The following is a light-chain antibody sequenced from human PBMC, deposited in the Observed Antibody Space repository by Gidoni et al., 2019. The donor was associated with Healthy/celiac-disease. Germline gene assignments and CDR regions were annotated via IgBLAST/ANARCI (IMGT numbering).Light chain of an antibody. J-gene: IGKJ2*01. V-gene: IGKV3-20*01. Sequence: ELVLTKSPGTLSLSPGERATRSCRASQSVSSNYLAWYQQKPGQAPRLLIYGASSRATGIPDMFSGSGSWTDFTLTISRLEPEDFAVYYCQQYGSSPLYTFGQGTKLEI. CDR3: QQYGSSPLYT. CDR2: GAS. CDR1: QSVSSNY.